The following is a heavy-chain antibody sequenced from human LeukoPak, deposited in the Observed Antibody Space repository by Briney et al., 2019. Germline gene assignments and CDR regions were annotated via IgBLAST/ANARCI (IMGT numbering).Heavy chain of an antibody. D-gene: IGHD4-11*01. CDR2: ISSSGFTL. CDR3: ARGVPKTSYYYYYMDV. CDR1: GFTFSSYS. V-gene: IGHV3-48*01. J-gene: IGHJ6*03. Sequence: GGSLRLSCAASGFTFSSYSMNWVRQAPGKGLEWVSYISSSGFTLNYADSVKGRFTISRDNAKNSLYLQMNSLRAEDAAVYYCARGVPKTSYYYYYMDVWGKGTTVTVSS.